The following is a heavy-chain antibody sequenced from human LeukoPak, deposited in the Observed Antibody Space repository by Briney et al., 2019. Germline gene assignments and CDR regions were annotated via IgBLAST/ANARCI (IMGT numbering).Heavy chain of an antibody. CDR1: GFTFSSYA. Sequence: GRSLRLSCAASGFTFSSYAMHWVRQAPGKGLEWVAVISYDGSNKYYADSVKGRFTISRDNSKNTLYLQMNSLRAEDTAVYYCARDFEAIDYWGQGTQVTVSS. V-gene: IGHV3-30*04. CDR2: ISYDGSNK. J-gene: IGHJ4*02. CDR3: ARDFEAIDY.